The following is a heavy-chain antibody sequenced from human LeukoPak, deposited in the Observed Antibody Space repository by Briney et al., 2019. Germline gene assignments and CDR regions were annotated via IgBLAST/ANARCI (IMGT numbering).Heavy chain of an antibody. CDR2: IYSGGST. Sequence: GGSLRLSCAASGFTVSSSYMSWVRQAPGKGLEWVSVIYSGGSTFYADSVKGRFTISRDNSKNTVYLQMNSLRADDTAVYYCARSLRYFDWLFLSGAFDIWGQGTMVTVSS. V-gene: IGHV3-53*01. J-gene: IGHJ3*02. CDR1: GFTVSSSY. D-gene: IGHD3-9*01. CDR3: ARSLRYFDWLFLSGAFDI.